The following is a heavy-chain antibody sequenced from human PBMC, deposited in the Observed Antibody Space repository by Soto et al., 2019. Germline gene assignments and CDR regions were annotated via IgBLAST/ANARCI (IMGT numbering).Heavy chain of an antibody. CDR3: VRDNNGPEY. V-gene: IGHV3-30-3*01. J-gene: IGHJ4*02. CDR1: GFILSNYT. D-gene: IGHD2-8*01. CDR2: ISPDGSIT. Sequence: QVQVVESGGDVVRPGSSRRLSLAASGFILSNYTRWGARQAPGEGLEWVTLISPDGSITHYADSVKGRFTVSRDNSKSMMYLQMNGLRPEDTAIYYCVRDNNGPEYWGQGTLVTVSS.